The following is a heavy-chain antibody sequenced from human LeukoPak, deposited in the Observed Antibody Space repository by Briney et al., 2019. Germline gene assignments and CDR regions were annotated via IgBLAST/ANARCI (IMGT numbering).Heavy chain of an antibody. CDR1: GFSYG. Sequence: GGSLRLSCAASGFSYGMSWVRPAPGKGLEWVSTISGTGDSTYYADSVKGRFTISRDNAKSSLYLQMNSLRAEDTAVYYCARVAAAGTYAYYYYYMDVWGKGTTVTVSS. D-gene: IGHD6-13*01. CDR3: ARVAAAGTYAYYYYYMDV. CDR2: ISGTGDST. V-gene: IGHV3-23*01. J-gene: IGHJ6*03.